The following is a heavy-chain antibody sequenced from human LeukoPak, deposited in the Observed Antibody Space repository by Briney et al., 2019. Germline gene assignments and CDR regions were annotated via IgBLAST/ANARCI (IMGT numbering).Heavy chain of an antibody. D-gene: IGHD5-24*01. CDR3: ARSPRLQLGGSYY. CDR1: GYTFTGYY. J-gene: IGHJ4*02. Sequence: ASVKVSCKASGYTFTGYYMHWVRQAPGQGLEWMGRINPNSGGTNYAQKFQGRVTMTRDTSISTAYMELSRLRSDDTAVYYSARSPRLQLGGSYYWGQGTLVTVSS. CDR2: INPNSGGT. V-gene: IGHV1-2*06.